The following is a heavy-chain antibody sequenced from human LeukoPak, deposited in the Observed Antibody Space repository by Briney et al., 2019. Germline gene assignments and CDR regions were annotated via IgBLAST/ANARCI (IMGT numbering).Heavy chain of an antibody. Sequence: GGSLRLSCAASGFTFSSYGMHWVRQAPGKGLEGVAVISYDGSNKYYADSVKGRFTISRDNARNSLFLQMNSLRGEDTAVYYCASQSYARFDPWGQGTLVTVSS. CDR1: GFTFSSYG. CDR3: ASQSYARFDP. D-gene: IGHD3-16*01. V-gene: IGHV3-30*03. CDR2: ISYDGSNK. J-gene: IGHJ5*02.